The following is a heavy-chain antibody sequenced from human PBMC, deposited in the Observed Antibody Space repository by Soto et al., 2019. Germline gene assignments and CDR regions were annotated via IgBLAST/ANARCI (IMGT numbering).Heavy chain of an antibody. CDR2: ISYSGST. D-gene: IGHD3-10*01. Sequence: QVQLQESGPGLVKPSETLSLTCSVSGGSTSSYYWSWIRQPPGKGLEWIGYISYSGSTNYNPSLKSRVTISVDTCKNQFSLKMSTVTAADTAVYYCSKLGDGWRDAFDIWGQGTVVTVSS. V-gene: IGHV4-59*01. J-gene: IGHJ3*02. CDR1: GGSTSSYY. CDR3: SKLGDGWRDAFDI.